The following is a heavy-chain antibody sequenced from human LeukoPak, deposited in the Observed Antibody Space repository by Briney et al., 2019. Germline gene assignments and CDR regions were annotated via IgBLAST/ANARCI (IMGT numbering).Heavy chain of an antibody. CDR2: ISYDGSNK. CDR1: GLTFSSYA. Sequence: GGSLRLSCAASGLTFSSYAMHWVRQAPGKGLEWVAVISYDGSNKYYADSVKGRFTISRDNSKNTLYLQMNSLRAEDTAVYYCAKVGIIAARLGYFDYWGQGTLVTVSS. V-gene: IGHV3-30*04. D-gene: IGHD6-6*01. CDR3: AKVGIIAARLGYFDY. J-gene: IGHJ4*02.